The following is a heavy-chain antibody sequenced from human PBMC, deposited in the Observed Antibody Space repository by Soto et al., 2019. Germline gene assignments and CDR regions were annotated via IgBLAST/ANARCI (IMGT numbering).Heavy chain of an antibody. CDR2: IYWDGFK. CDR3: AHKGGGDRILDY. J-gene: IGHJ4*02. V-gene: IGHV2-5*02. D-gene: IGHD3-16*01. CDR1: GFSLSTRGVG. Sequence: QITLKESGPTLVKPTQTLTLTCTFSGFSLSTRGVGVGWIRQPPGKALEWLALIYWDGFKHYSPSLESRLTIREDHANNQVVLTMTDMDPVDTATYYCAHKGGGDRILDYWGQGTLVTVSS.